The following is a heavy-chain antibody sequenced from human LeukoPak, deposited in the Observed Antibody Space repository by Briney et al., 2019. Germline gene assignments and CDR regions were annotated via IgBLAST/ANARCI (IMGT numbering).Heavy chain of an antibody. D-gene: IGHD3-10*01. CDR3: ARDAYYYGSESYFFDF. V-gene: IGHV4-38-2*02. Sequence: SETLSLTCTVSGYSITSGYYWGWIRHPPGKGLEWIASTYHSGITYYNPSLKSRVTMSVDMSKNQFSLKLSSVTAADTAVYYCARDAYYYGSESYFFDFWGQGTLVTVSS. CDR1: GYSITSGYY. J-gene: IGHJ4*02. CDR2: TYHSGIT.